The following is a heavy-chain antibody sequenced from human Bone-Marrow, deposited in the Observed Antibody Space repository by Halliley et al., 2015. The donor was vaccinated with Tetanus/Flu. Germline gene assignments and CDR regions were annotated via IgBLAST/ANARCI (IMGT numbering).Heavy chain of an antibody. CDR2: ISSAAVTR. CDR3: ARDWETGYSTGWYARFDL. CDR1: GFTLSGYE. Sequence: SLRLSCAASGFTLSGYEMNWVRQAPGKGLEWISYISSAAVTRHYADSVKGRFTISRDNSNNALYLQMHSLRPEDTAVYYCARDWETGYSTGWYARFDLWGQGTTVTVSA. J-gene: IGHJ3*01. D-gene: IGHD6-19*01. V-gene: IGHV3-48*03.